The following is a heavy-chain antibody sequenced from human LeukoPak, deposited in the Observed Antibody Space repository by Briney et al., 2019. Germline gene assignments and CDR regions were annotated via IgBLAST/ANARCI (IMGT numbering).Heavy chain of an antibody. J-gene: IGHJ4*02. V-gene: IGHV5-51*01. Sequence: GESLKISCKGSGYSFTSYWIGWVRQMPRKGLEWMGIIYPGDSDTRYSPSFQGQVTISADKSISTAYLQWNSLRASDTAIYYCARHRRISSRRNYFDYWGQGTLVTVST. D-gene: IGHD6-6*01. CDR3: ARHRRISSRRNYFDY. CDR1: GYSFTSYW. CDR2: IYPGDSDT.